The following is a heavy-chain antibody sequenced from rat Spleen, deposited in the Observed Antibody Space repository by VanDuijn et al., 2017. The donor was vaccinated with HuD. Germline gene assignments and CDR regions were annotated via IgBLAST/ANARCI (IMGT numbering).Heavy chain of an antibody. V-gene: IGHV2-30*01. CDR3: AREGTEGRYYWYFDF. CDR1: GFSLTSYN. J-gene: IGHJ1*01. Sequence: QVQLKESGPGLVQPSQTLSLTCTVSGFSLTSYNVHWVRQPTGKGLEWMGVIWTGGSTDYNSALKSRLSISRDTSKSQVFVKMNSLQTEDTATYYCAREGTEGRYYWYFDFWGPGTMVTVSS. D-gene: IGHD1-11*01. CDR2: IWTGGST.